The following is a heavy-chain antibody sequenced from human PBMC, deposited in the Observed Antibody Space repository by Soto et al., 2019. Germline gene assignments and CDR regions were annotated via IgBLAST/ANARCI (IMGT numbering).Heavy chain of an antibody. CDR1: GFSFSVSS. V-gene: IGHV3-73*01. Sequence: DVQLVESGGGLVQPWGSVRLPCAASGFSFSVSSIHWVRQAPGKGLEWLGRIRSKTYNYATTYSESVKDRFIISRDDSQDTMFLQMSSLRTEDTAMYYCAIEGAGFGQWGQGTRVTVSS. J-gene: IGHJ4*02. D-gene: IGHD1-26*01. CDR3: AIEGAGFGQ. CDR2: IRSKTYNYAT.